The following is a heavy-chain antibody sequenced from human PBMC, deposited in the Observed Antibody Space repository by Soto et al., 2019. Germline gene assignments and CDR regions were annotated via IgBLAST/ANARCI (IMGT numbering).Heavy chain of an antibody. CDR1: GYTFTSYY. V-gene: IGHV1-46*03. Sequence: QVQLVQSGAEVKKPGASVKVSCKASGYTFTSYYMHWVRQAPGQGLEWMGIINPSGGSTSYAQKFQGRVTMTRDTSTSTVYMELSSLSSEDTAVYYCARDLVVTAIPSSYYYGMDVWGQGTTVTVSS. J-gene: IGHJ6*02. CDR2: INPSGGST. D-gene: IGHD2-21*02. CDR3: ARDLVVTAIPSSYYYGMDV.